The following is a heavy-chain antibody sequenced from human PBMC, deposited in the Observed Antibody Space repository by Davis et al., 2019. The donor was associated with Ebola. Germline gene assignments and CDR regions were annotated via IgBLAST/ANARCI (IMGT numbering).Heavy chain of an antibody. V-gene: IGHV3-9*01. D-gene: IGHD6-19*01. Sequence: GGSLRLSCAASGFTFDDHAMHWVRQAPGKGLEWVSGITWNSDATAYADSVEGRFTVSRDNAKNSLYLQMDSLRADDTALYYCARDGSSGWFRPGYFDVWGRGTLVSVSS. CDR3: ARDGSSGWFRPGYFDV. CDR1: GFTFDDHA. CDR2: ITWNSDAT. J-gene: IGHJ4*02.